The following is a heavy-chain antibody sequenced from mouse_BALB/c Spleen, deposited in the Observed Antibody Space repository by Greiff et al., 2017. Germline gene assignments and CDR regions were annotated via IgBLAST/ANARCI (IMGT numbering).Heavy chain of an antibody. V-gene: IGHV5-9*03. CDR1: GFTFSSYT. CDR2: ISSGGGNT. J-gene: IGHJ4*01. D-gene: IGHD2-3*01. CDR3: ARYPRKMGAMDY. Sequence: EVQRVESGGGLVKPGGSLKLSCAASGFTFSSYTMSWVRQTPEKRLEWVATISSGGGNTYYPDSVKGRFTISRDNAKNNLYLQMSSLRSEDTALYYCARYPRKMGAMDYWGQGTSVTVSS.